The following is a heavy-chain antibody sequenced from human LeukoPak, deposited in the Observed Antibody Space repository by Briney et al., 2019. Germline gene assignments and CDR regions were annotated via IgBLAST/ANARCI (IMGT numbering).Heavy chain of an antibody. CDR1: GDSFSSNSAA. V-gene: IGHV6-1*01. CDR3: ARDSPLTTVTTFPYWYFDL. J-gene: IGHJ2*01. CDR2: TYYRSKWYN. D-gene: IGHD4-17*01. Sequence: SQTLSLTCALSGDSFSSNSAAWNWLRQSPSRGLEWLGRTYYRSKWYNDYAVSVKSRITINPDTSKNQFSLQLNSVTPEDTAVYYCARDSPLTTVTTFPYWYFDLWGRGTLVTVSS.